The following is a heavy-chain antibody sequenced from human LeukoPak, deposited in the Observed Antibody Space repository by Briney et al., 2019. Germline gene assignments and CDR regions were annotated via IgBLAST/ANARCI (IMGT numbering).Heavy chain of an antibody. CDR2: IYYSGST. D-gene: IGHD3-9*01. J-gene: IGHJ6*03. V-gene: IGHV4-39*01. Sequence: SETLSLTCTVSGGSISSSSYYWGWIRQPPGKGLEWIGSIYYSGSTYYNPSLKSRVTISVDTSKNQFSLKLSSVTAADTAVYYCAGELGDILTGYYKGYYYMDVWGKGTTVTISS. CDR3: AGELGDILTGYYKGYYYMDV. CDR1: GGSISSSSYY.